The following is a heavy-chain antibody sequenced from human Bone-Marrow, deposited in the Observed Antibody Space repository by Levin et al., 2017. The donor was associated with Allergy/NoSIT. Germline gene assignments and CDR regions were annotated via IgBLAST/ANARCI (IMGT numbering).Heavy chain of an antibody. J-gene: IGHJ4*02. Sequence: GESLKISCAASGFAFSNYWMHWVRQAPGKGLVWVSRINRGGSSTTYADSVKGRFTISRDNAKNTLYLQMNSLRAEDTAVYYCSRDTDAYNFGSESYWDGWGQGTLVSVSS. CDR3: SRDTDAYNFGSESYWDG. V-gene: IGHV3-74*01. D-gene: IGHD3-10*01. CDR1: GFAFSNYW. CDR2: INRGGSST.